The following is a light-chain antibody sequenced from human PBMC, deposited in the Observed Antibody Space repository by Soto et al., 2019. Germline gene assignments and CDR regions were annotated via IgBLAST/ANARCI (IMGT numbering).Light chain of an antibody. CDR2: GNS. J-gene: IGLJ1*01. V-gene: IGLV1-40*01. CDR3: QSYDSSLSSYV. CDR1: SSNIGAGYD. Sequence: QSVLKQPPSVSGAPGQRVTISCTGSSSNIGAGYDVHWYQQLPGTAPKLLIYGNSNRPSGVPDRFSGSKSGTSASLAITGLQAEDEADYYCQSYDSSLSSYVFGTGTKATVL.